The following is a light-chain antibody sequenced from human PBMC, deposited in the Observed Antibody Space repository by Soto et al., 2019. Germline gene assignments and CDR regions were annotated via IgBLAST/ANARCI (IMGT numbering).Light chain of an antibody. CDR1: SSNIGKNY. V-gene: IGLV1-47*02. Sequence: QSVLTQPPSVSGTPGQRVTISCSGSSSNIGKNYVYWYQQVPGTAPKLLIHSNNQRPSGVPDRFSGSKSGTSASLAISGLRSEDEADYYCAAWDDSLNIYVFGTGTKVTVL. CDR3: AAWDDSLNIYV. J-gene: IGLJ1*01. CDR2: SNN.